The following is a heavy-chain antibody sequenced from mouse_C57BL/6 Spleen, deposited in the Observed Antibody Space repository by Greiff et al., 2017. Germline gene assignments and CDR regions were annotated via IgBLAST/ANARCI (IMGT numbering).Heavy chain of an antibody. CDR3: ARHGGVYYGNYGDWYFDV. J-gene: IGHJ1*03. CDR1: GYTFTEYT. D-gene: IGHD2-1*01. CDR2: FYPGSGSI. V-gene: IGHV1-62-2*01. Sequence: QVHVKQSGAELVKPGASVKLSCKASGYTFTEYTIHWVKQRSGQGLEWIGWFYPGSGSIKYNEKFKDKAKLNADKSSSTVYMELSRVTSEDSAVYFCARHGGVYYGNYGDWYFDVWGTGTTVTVSS.